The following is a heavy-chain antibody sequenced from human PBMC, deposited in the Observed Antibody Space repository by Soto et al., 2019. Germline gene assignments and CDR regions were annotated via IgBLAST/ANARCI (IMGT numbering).Heavy chain of an antibody. Sequence: QVHLQESGSGPVKSSQTLSLTCAVSGGSISSGGYSWNWIRQPPGKGLEWIGYIYHSGRTNYNPSLKSRVTIPQDRPKPQSSRQVTSVPAADTAVYYCTRGPYTKPPLFDYWGQEKLVTAPS. V-gene: IGHV4-30-2*01. J-gene: IGHJ4*02. CDR2: IYHSGRT. CDR1: GGSISSGGYS. D-gene: IGHD5-18*01. CDR3: TRGPYTKPPLFDY.